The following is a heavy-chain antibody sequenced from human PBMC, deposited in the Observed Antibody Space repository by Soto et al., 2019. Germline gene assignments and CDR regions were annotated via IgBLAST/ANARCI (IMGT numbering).Heavy chain of an antibody. D-gene: IGHD3-3*02. CDR3: TTDIRGELVPYRTLDFDY. CDR1: GFTFSNAW. J-gene: IGHJ4*02. Sequence: GGSLRLSCAASGFTFSNAWMSWVRQAPGKGLEWVGRIKSKTDGGTTDYAAPVKGRFTISRDDSKNTLYLQMNSLKTEDTAVYYCTTDIRGELVPYRTLDFDYWGQGTLVTVSS. CDR2: IKSKTDGGTT. V-gene: IGHV3-15*01.